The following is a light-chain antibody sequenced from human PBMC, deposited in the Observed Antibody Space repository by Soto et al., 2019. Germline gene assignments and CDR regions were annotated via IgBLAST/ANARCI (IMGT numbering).Light chain of an antibody. CDR2: GNS. CDR3: QSYDSRLSGSV. Sequence: QSVLTQPPSVSGAPGQRVTISCPGSSSNIGAGYDVHWYQQLPGTAPKLLIYGNSNRPSGVPDRFSGSKSGTSASLAITGLQAEDEADCYCQSYDSRLSGSVFGGGTKLTVL. J-gene: IGLJ2*01. V-gene: IGLV1-40*01. CDR1: SSNIGAGYD.